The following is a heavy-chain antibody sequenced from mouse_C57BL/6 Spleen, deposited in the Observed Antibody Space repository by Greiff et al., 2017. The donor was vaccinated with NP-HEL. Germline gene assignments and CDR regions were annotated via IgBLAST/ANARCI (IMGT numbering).Heavy chain of an antibody. V-gene: IGHV1-50*01. J-gene: IGHJ4*01. CDR2: IDPSDSYT. CDR3: ARKGGYYTLVYAMDY. CDR1: GYTFTSYW. Sequence: QVQLQQPGAELVKPGASVKLSCKASGYTFTSYWMQWVKQRPGQGLEWIGEIDPSDSYTNYNQKFKGKATLTVDTSSSTAYMQLSSLTSEDSAVYYCARKGGYYTLVYAMDYWGQGTSVTVSS. D-gene: IGHD2-3*01.